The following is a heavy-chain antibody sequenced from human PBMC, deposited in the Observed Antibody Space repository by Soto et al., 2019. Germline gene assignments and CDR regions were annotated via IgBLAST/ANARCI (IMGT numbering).Heavy chain of an antibody. CDR1: GFTFRNYD. J-gene: IGHJ6*02. CDR3: ARTDRDFYGLDV. Sequence: EVQLVESGGGLVQPGGSLRLSCEASGFTFRNYDMHCVRQGTGKGLEWVSGISAAGDPDYADSVEGRFTISRENAQNSFFLQMNSLRVGDTAVYYCARTDRDFYGLDVWCQGNTVIVSS. V-gene: IGHV3-13*05. CDR2: ISAAGDP.